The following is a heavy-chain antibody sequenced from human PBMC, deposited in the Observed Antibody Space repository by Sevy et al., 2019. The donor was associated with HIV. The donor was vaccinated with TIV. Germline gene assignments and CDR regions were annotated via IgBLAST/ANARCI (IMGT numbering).Heavy chain of an antibody. CDR1: GGSISNYY. V-gene: IGHV4-59*01. Sequence: SETLSLTCTVSGGSISNYYWSWIRQPPGKGLEWIGYISYSGSTNYNPSLKSRVTISVDTSKNQFSLKLSSVIAADTAMYYCARALSLQWLLRDFDYWGQGTLVTVSS. CDR2: ISYSGST. J-gene: IGHJ4*02. CDR3: ARALSLQWLLRDFDY. D-gene: IGHD6-19*01.